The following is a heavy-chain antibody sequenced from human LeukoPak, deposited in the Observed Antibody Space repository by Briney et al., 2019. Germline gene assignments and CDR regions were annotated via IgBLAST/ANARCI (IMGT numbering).Heavy chain of an antibody. Sequence: ASVKVSCKASGGTFSSYAISWVRQAPGQGLEWMGGIIPIFGTANYAQKFQGRVTITADESTSTAYMELSSLRSEDTAVYYCARVQRTLDYDFWSGSIDVWGQGTTVTVSS. CDR1: GGTFSSYA. CDR3: ARVQRTLDYDFWSGSIDV. CDR2: IIPIFGTA. V-gene: IGHV1-69*13. J-gene: IGHJ6*02. D-gene: IGHD3-3*01.